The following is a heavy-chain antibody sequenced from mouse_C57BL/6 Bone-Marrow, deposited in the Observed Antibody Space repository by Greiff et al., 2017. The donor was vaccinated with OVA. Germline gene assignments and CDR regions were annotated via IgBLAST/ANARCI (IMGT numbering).Heavy chain of an antibody. CDR2: IDPETGGT. J-gene: IGHJ1*03. Sequence: QVQLQQSGAELVRPGASVTLSCKASGYTFTDYEMHWVKQTPVHGLEWIGAIDPETGGTAYNQKFKGKAILTADKSSSTAYMELRSLTSEDSAVYYCTRRAQRRSLYFDGWGTGTTVTVSS. CDR3: TRRAQRRSLYFDG. V-gene: IGHV1-15*01. CDR1: GYTFTDYE.